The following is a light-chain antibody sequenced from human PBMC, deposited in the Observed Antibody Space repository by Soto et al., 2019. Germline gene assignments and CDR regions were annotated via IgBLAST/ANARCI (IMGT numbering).Light chain of an antibody. CDR1: QSVSSSY. Sequence: EIVLTHSPGTLSLSPWEMATLSCGGSQSVSSSYLACYQQKTVQAPRLLIYGASSTATGIPARFSGSGSGTDFTPPISRLEHADFAVNYCQQYGSSPPTTFGQGTKVDIK. CDR3: QQYGSSPPTT. CDR2: GAS. J-gene: IGKJ1*01. V-gene: IGKV3-20*01.